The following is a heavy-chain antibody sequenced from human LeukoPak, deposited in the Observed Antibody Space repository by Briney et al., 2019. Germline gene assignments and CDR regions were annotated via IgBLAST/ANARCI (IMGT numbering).Heavy chain of an antibody. Sequence: GGSLRLSCAASGFTFTTYWMSWIRQTPKKGLEWVAHIKQDGSEKYYVDSVNGRFTISRDNSKNTLYLQMNSLRAEDTAVYYCAKDRRGYRGYDTFDYWGQGTLVTVSS. V-gene: IGHV3-7*01. CDR1: GFTFTTYW. D-gene: IGHD5-12*01. CDR2: IKQDGSEK. CDR3: AKDRRGYRGYDTFDY. J-gene: IGHJ4*02.